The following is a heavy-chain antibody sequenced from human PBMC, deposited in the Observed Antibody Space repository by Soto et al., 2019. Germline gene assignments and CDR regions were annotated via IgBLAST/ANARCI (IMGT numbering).Heavy chain of an antibody. CDR1: GFTFSSYA. Sequence: GGSLRLSCAASGFTFSSYAIHWVRQAPGKGLEWVAVISYDGSNKYYADSVKGRFTISRDNSKNTLYLQMNSLRAEDTAVYYCARVMYSSSWYTGGAAFDIWGQGTMVTVSS. D-gene: IGHD6-13*01. J-gene: IGHJ3*02. CDR2: ISYDGSNK. V-gene: IGHV3-30-3*01. CDR3: ARVMYSSSWYTGGAAFDI.